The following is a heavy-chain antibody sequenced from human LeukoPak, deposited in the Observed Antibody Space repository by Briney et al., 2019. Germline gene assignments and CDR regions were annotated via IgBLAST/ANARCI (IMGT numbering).Heavy chain of an antibody. CDR1: GFTFSSYA. CDR2: ISYDGSNK. V-gene: IGHV3-30-3*01. CDR3: ARGDHGTSC. J-gene: IGHJ4*02. Sequence: RGSLRLSCAASGFTFSSYAMHWVRQAPGKGLEWVAVISYDGSNKYYADSVKGRFTISRDNSKNTLYLQMNSLRAEDTAVYYCARGDHGTSCWGQGTLVTVSS. D-gene: IGHD1-1*01.